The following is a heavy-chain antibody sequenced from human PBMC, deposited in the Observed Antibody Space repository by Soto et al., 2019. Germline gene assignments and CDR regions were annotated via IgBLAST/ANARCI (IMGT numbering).Heavy chain of an antibody. Sequence: EVQLVESGGGLIQPGGSLRLSCAASGFTVSSNYMSWVRQAPGKGLEWVSVIYSGGSTYYADSVKGRFTISRDNSKDTLYLQMNSLRDEYKAVYYCSRVRRTVTNYFDYGCQGTLVTDAS. CDR2: IYSGGST. D-gene: IGHD1-1*01. CDR1: GFTVSSNY. J-gene: IGHJ4*02. CDR3: SRVRRTVTNYFDY. V-gene: IGHV3-53*01.